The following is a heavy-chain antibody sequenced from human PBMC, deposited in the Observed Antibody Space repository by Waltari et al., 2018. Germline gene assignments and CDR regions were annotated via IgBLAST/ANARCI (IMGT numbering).Heavy chain of an antibody. Sequence: QITLKESGPTLVKPTQTLTLTCTFSGFSLSTSGVGVGWIRQPPGKALEWLALISWDDDKRYSPSLKSRLTITKDTSKHQVVLTMTNMDPVDTATYYCAGGSYRYDVADVVYWCQGTLVTVSS. CDR1: GFSLSTSGVG. CDR2: ISWDDDK. V-gene: IGHV2-5*02. CDR3: AGGSYRYDVADVVY. J-gene: IGHJ4*02. D-gene: IGHD3-16*02.